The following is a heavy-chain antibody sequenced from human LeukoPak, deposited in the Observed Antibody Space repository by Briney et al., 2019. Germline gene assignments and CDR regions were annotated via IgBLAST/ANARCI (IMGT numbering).Heavy chain of an antibody. CDR3: ARGPIDPEDYYYYMDV. D-gene: IGHD1-14*01. CDR1: GGSISSYY. V-gene: IGHV4-4*07. J-gene: IGHJ6*03. CDR2: IYTSGST. Sequence: NPSETLSLTCTVSGGSISSYYWSWIRQPAGKGLEWIGRIYTSGSTNYNPSLKSRVTMSVDTSKNQFSLKLSSVTAADTAVYYCARGPIDPEDYYYYMDVWGKGTTVTVSS.